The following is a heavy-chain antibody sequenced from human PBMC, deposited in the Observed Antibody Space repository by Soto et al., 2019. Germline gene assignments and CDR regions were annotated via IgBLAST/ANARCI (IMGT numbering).Heavy chain of an antibody. CDR3: ARSPGGYYID. Sequence: GGSLRLSCAASGFSFSSYWMHWVRQGPGKGLVRVARINTEGSSTNYADSVEGRFTISRDNAKNTLYLQMNSLRAEDTAVYYCARSPGGYYIDWGQGTMVTVSS. J-gene: IGHJ3*01. CDR1: GFSFSSYW. V-gene: IGHV3-74*01. D-gene: IGHD2-15*01. CDR2: INTEGSST.